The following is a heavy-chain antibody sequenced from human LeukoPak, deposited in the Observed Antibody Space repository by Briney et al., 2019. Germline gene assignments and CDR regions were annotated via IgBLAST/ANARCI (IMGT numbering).Heavy chain of an antibody. Sequence: GGSLRLSCVASGFTFSSSAMNWVRQAPGEGLQWVSAIGGSGGDTYYADSVKGRFTISRDNPKNTLYLQMNSLRVEDTAVYYCARDALTDYSRAFDIWGQGTMVTVSS. J-gene: IGHJ3*02. CDR1: GFTFSSSA. V-gene: IGHV3-23*01. CDR3: ARDALTDYSRAFDI. CDR2: IGGSGGDT. D-gene: IGHD3-16*01.